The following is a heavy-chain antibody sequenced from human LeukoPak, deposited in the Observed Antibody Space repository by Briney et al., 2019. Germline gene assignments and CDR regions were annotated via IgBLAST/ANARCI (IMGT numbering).Heavy chain of an antibody. J-gene: IGHJ4*02. CDR3: AKDRPFDY. Sequence: GGSLRLSXAXSGFTFSSYWMHWVRHTPGKGLVWVSRIKGDGSSTSYADSVKGRFTISRDNAKNTLYLQMNSLRAEDTAVYYCAKDRPFDYWGQGTLVTVSS. CDR1: GFTFSSYW. V-gene: IGHV3-74*01. CDR2: IKGDGSST.